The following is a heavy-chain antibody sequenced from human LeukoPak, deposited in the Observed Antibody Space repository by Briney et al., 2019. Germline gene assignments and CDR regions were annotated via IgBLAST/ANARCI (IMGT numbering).Heavy chain of an antibody. CDR2: IYYSGST. V-gene: IGHV4-59*01. J-gene: IGHJ4*02. CDR1: GGSISSYY. Sequence: SETLSLTCTVSGGSISSYYWSWIRQPPGKGLGWIGYIYYSGSTNYNPSLKSRVTISVDTSKNQFSLKLSSVTAADTAVYYCARDDGDWGGSDYWGQGTLVTVSS. CDR3: ARDDGDWGGSDY. D-gene: IGHD4-17*01.